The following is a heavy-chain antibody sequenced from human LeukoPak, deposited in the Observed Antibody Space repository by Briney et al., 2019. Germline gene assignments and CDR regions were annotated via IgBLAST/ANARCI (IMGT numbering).Heavy chain of an antibody. D-gene: IGHD2-15*01. CDR1: GGSISSYY. CDR2: IYYSGST. Sequence: SETLSLTCTVSGGSISSYYWSWIRQPPGKGLEWIGYIYYSGSTNYNPSLKSRVTISVDTSKNQFSLKLSSVTAADTAVYYCARLSGGSCCGIDYWGQGTLVTVSS. V-gene: IGHV4-59*01. CDR3: ARLSGGSCCGIDY. J-gene: IGHJ4*02.